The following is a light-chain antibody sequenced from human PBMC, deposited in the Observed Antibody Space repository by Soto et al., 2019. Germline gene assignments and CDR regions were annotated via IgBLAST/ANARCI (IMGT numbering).Light chain of an antibody. CDR2: GAS. CDR1: QSVSSN. J-gene: IGKJ2*01. V-gene: IGKV3-15*01. CDR3: QQYNDWPPNT. Sequence: EIGVTQSPANLSVSPGERATLSCRGSQSVSSNFAWYQQKPGQAPRLLIYGASTRAAGIPARFSGSGSGTEFTLTISSLQSEDFAVYYCQQYNDWPPNTFGQGTKLEIK.